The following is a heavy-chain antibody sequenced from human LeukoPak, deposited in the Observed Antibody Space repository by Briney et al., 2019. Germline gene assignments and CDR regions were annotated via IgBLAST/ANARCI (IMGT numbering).Heavy chain of an antibody. Sequence: SVKVSCKASGGTFSSYAISWVRQAPGQGLEWMVGIIPIFGTANYAQKFQGRVTITADESTSTAYMELSSLRSEDTAVYYCARVRYQVVVIAYDAFDIWGQGTMVTVSS. CDR2: IIPIFGTA. J-gene: IGHJ3*02. CDR1: GGTFSSYA. D-gene: IGHD2-21*01. CDR3: ARVRYQVVVIAYDAFDI. V-gene: IGHV1-69*13.